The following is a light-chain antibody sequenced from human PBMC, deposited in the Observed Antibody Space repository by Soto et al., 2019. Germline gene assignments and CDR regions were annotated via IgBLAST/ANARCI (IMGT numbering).Light chain of an antibody. CDR1: SSDVGNYNL. V-gene: IGLV2-23*01. CDR2: EGS. J-gene: IGLJ2*01. CDR3: CSYAGSSTLI. Sequence: QSALTQPASVSGSPGQSITISCTGTSSDVGNYNLVSWYQQHPGKAPKLIIYEGSKRPLGVSNRFSGSKSGNTASLTISGLQAEDEADYYCCSYAGSSTLIFGGGTKVTVL.